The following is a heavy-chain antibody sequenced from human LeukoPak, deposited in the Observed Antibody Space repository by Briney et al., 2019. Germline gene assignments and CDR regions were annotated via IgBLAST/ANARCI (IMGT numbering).Heavy chain of an antibody. J-gene: IGHJ4*02. V-gene: IGHV3-23*01. CDR3: AKDLYYYDSSGYYDY. CDR1: GFTFSNYA. Sequence: GRSLRLSCAASGFTFSNYALHWVRQAPGKGLEWVSAISGSGGSTYYADSVKGRFTISRDNSKNTLYLQMNSLRAEDTAVYYCAKDLYYYDSSGYYDYWGQGTLVTVSS. D-gene: IGHD3-22*01. CDR2: ISGSGGST.